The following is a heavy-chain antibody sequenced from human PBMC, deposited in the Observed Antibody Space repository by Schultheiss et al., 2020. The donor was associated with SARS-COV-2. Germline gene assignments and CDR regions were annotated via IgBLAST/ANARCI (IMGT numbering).Heavy chain of an antibody. J-gene: IGHJ6*03. D-gene: IGHD2-21*01. V-gene: IGHV4-59*12. Sequence: SETLSLTCTVSGGSISSYYWSWIRQPPGKGLEWIGYIYYSGSTNYNPSLKSRVTISVDTSKNQFSLKLSSVTAADTAVYYCARGGGIVVVIAIRDYYYYMDVWGKGTTVTVSS. CDR2: IYYSGST. CDR1: GGSISSYY. CDR3: ARGGGIVVVIAIRDYYYYMDV.